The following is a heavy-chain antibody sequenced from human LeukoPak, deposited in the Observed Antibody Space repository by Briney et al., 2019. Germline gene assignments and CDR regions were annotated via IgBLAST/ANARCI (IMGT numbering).Heavy chain of an antibody. J-gene: IGHJ6*03. CDR1: GYTFTGYY. D-gene: IGHD6-13*01. CDR2: INPNSGGT. Sequence: ASVKVSCKASGYTFTGYYMHWVRQAPGQGLEWMGWINPNSGGTNYAQKFQGRVTMTRDTSISTAYMELSRLRSDDTAVYYCARDSSSSYSPYYYYYYMDVWGKGTTVTVSS. V-gene: IGHV1-2*02. CDR3: ARDSSSSYSPYYYYYYMDV.